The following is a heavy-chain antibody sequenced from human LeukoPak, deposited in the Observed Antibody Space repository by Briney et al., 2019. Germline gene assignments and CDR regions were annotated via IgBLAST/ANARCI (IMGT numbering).Heavy chain of an antibody. CDR2: ISAYNGNT. CDR3: ARGVSGHYYGSGSHMDWFDP. D-gene: IGHD3-10*01. Sequence: GASVKVSCKASGYTFTSYAISWVRQAPGQGLEWMGWISAYNGNTNYAQKLQGRVTMTTDTSTSTAYMELRSLRSDDTAVYYCARGVSGHYYGSGSHMDWFDPWGQGTLVTVSS. J-gene: IGHJ5*02. CDR1: GYTFTSYA. V-gene: IGHV1-18*01.